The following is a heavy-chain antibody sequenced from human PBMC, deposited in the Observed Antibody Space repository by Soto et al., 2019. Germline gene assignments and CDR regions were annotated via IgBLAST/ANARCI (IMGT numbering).Heavy chain of an antibody. Sequence: PGGSXRLSCAASGFTFNNYAMSWVRQAPGKGLEWVSAISGSGGSTYYADSVKGRFTISRDNSKNTLYLQMNSLRAEDTAVYYCAKGPPNYDLYYFDCWGQGTLVTVSS. D-gene: IGHD3-3*01. CDR1: GFTFNNYA. CDR2: ISGSGGST. V-gene: IGHV3-23*01. CDR3: AKGPPNYDLYYFDC. J-gene: IGHJ4*02.